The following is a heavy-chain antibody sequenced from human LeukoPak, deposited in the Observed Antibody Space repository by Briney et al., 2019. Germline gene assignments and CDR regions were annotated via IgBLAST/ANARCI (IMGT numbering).Heavy chain of an antibody. CDR3: ARARVVAATTDY. V-gene: IGHV1-8*01. CDR2: MNPNSGNT. CDR1: GYTFTSYD. J-gene: IGHJ4*02. Sequence: ASVKVSCKASGYTFTSYDINWVRQATGQGLEWMGWMNPNSGNTGYAQKFQGRATMTRNTSISTAYMELSSLRSEDTAVYYCARARVVAATTDYWGQGTLVTVSS. D-gene: IGHD1-26*01.